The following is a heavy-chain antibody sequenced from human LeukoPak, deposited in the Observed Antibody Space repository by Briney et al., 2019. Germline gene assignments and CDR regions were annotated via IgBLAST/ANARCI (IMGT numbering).Heavy chain of an antibody. CDR2: IIPILGTA. J-gene: IGHJ6*03. D-gene: IGHD6-13*01. V-gene: IGHV1-69*13. CDR1: GGTFSGYA. CDR3: ASPPSSSRLTYYYYMDV. Sequence: SVKVSCKASGGTFSGYAISWVRQAPGQGLEWMGGIIPILGTANYAQKFQGRVTITADESTGTAYLELSSLRSEDTAVYYCASPPSSSRLTYYYYMDVWGRGTTVTVSS.